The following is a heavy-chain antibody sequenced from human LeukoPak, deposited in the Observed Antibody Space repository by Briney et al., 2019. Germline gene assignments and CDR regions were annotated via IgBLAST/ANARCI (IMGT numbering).Heavy chain of an antibody. J-gene: IGHJ3*02. CDR2: INPNSGGT. D-gene: IGHD3-22*01. V-gene: IGHV1-2*02. CDR3: ARPIYYESSAGAFDI. Sequence: VASVKVSCKASGYTFTSYYIHWVRQAPGQGLEWMGWINPNSGGTSYARKFQGSVTVTRDTSITTAYMELSSLRSDDTAVYYCARPIYYESSAGAFDIWGQGTMVTVSS. CDR1: GYTFTSYY.